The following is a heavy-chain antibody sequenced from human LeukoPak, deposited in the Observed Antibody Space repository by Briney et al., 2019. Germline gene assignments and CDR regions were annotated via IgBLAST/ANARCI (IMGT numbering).Heavy chain of an antibody. CDR2: ISGSGGLT. CDR3: AKMKAWGQCSSGSLYYFDY. CDR1: GFTFNSYA. Sequence: GGSLGLSCAASGFTFNSYAMSWVRRTPGKGLEWVSSISGSGGLTYYADSVKGRFTISRDNSKNTLYLQMNSLRGEDTAVYYCAKMKAWGQCSSGSLYYFDYWGQGTLVTVSS. D-gene: IGHD7-27*01. V-gene: IGHV3-23*01. J-gene: IGHJ4*02.